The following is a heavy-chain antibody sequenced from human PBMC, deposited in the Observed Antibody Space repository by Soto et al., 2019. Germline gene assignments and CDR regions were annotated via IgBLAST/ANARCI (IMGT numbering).Heavy chain of an antibody. CDR1: GFSLSTSGVG. J-gene: IGHJ3*02. CDR2: IYWDDDK. V-gene: IGHV2-5*02. CDR3: AHRLYEFWSGYQEGAFDI. Sequence: QITLKESGPTLVKPTQTLTLTCTFSGFSLSTSGVGVGWIRQPPGNALEWLALIYWDDDKRYSPSLKSSHTITKDTCKTQVVPTMTNVDPFDSATYCRAHRLYEFWSGYQEGAFDIWGQGTMVTVSS. D-gene: IGHD3-3*01.